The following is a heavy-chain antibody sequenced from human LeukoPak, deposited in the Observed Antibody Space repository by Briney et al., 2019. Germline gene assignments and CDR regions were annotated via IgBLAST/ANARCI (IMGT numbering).Heavy chain of an antibody. CDR3: AKEGPGTRGSYHPTFDY. D-gene: IGHD1-26*01. CDR2: ICYDGSNK. V-gene: IGHV3-33*06. J-gene: IGHJ4*02. Sequence: GGSLRLSCAASGFTFSSYGMHWVRQAPGKGLEWVAVICYDGSNKYYADSVKGRFTISRDNSKNTLYLQMNSLRAEDTAVYYCAKEGPGTRGSYHPTFDYWGQGTLVTVSS. CDR1: GFTFSSYG.